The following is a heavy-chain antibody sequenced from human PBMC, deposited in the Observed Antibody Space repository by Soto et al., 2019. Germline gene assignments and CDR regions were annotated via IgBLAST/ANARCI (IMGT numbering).Heavy chain of an antibody. CDR1: GGTFSSYA. Sequence: SVKVSCKASGGTFSSYAISWVRQAPGQGLEWMGGIIPIFGTANYAQKFQGRVTITADESTSTAYMELSGLRSEDTAVYYCARGPSVDTAMVGYFDYWGQGTLVTVSS. J-gene: IGHJ4*02. CDR2: IIPIFGTA. V-gene: IGHV1-69*13. CDR3: ARGPSVDTAMVGYFDY. D-gene: IGHD5-18*01.